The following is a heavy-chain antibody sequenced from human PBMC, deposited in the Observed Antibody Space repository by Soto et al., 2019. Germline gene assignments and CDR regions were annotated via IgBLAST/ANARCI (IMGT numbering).Heavy chain of an antibody. V-gene: IGHV3-30*03. CDR1: GVTFTNHG. CDR3: ASAEGQNGHDMRFDY. J-gene: IGHJ4*02. CDR2: ISYNGIDK. Sequence: QMQLVESGGGVVRPGMSLRLCCAVSGVTFTNHGIHWVRQAPGKGLEWVADISYNGIDKWYADSVKGRFTISRDNFGDTAYLQMNGLRLEDTAVYYCASAEGQNGHDMRFDYWGQGTLVTVSS. D-gene: IGHD5-12*01.